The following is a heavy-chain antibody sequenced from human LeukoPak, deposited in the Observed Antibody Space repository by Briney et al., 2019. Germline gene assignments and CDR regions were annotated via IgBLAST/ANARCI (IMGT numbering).Heavy chain of an antibody. CDR1: GFTFRDSW. CDR3: ATYTHWVAGDV. CDR2: MNQDGSEK. V-gene: IGHV3-7*01. Sequence: GGSLRLSCAASGFTFRDSWMSWVRQAPGKGLEWVANMNQDGSEKDYVDSVKGRFTISRDNARNSLYLQMGSLSAEDTAVYYCATYTHWVAGDVWGQGTTVTVSS. J-gene: IGHJ6*02. D-gene: IGHD3-16*01.